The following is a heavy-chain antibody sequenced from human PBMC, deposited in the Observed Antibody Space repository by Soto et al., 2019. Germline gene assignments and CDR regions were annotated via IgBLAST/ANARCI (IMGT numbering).Heavy chain of an antibody. J-gene: IGHJ4*02. CDR3: ARAAEWEQPSNQYYFDF. CDR2: IIPTLGTI. D-gene: IGHD1-26*01. Sequence: ASVKVSFTTSSRTFFISGFGWVRQAPGEGLEWVGGIIPTLGTIHVAQRFQGRVTFTADKSTNTAYMEMNSLTSEDTALYYGARAAEWEQPSNQYYFDFWGQGTLVTVSS. CDR1: SRTFFISG. V-gene: IGHV1-69*10.